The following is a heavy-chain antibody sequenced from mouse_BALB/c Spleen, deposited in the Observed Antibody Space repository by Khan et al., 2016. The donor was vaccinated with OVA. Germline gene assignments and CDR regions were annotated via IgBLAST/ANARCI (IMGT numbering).Heavy chain of an antibody. Sequence: EVQRVESGGGLVKPGGSLKVSCAASGFTFSNYAMSWVRQTPEKRLEWVASISSGGRTYYPDSGKGRFTISRDNARNILYLQMSSLRSEDTAMYYCARDYWFVYWGQGTLVTVSA. CDR1: GFTFSNYA. V-gene: IGHV5-6-5*01. CDR2: ISSGGRT. J-gene: IGHJ3*01. CDR3: ARDYWFVY.